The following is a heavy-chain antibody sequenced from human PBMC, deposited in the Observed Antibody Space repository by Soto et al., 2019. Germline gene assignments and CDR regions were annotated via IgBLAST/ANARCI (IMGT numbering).Heavy chain of an antibody. J-gene: IGHJ4*02. Sequence: QVQLVQSGAEVKKPGASVKVSCKASGYIFTNHYIHWVRQAPGQGLEWMGIINPSGGSTNYLQKFQGRITMTRYTSTSTVYMELSSLRSEDTAVYFCARADYYDSSGFYYDCWGQGTLVTVSS. V-gene: IGHV1-46*01. CDR1: GYIFTNHY. D-gene: IGHD3-22*01. CDR3: ARADYYDSSGFYYDC. CDR2: INPSGGST.